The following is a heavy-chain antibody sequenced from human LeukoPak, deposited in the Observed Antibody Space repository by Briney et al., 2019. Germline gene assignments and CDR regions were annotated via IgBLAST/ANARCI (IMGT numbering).Heavy chain of an antibody. J-gene: IGHJ4*02. CDR3: ASGYSYGHFDY. Sequence: SETLSLTCAVYGGSFSGYYWSWIRQPPAKGLEWIGEINHSGSTNYNPSLTSQVTISVDTSKNQFSLKLSSVTAADTAVYYCASGYSYGHFDYWGQGTLVTVSS. CDR1: GGSFSGYY. CDR2: INHSGST. D-gene: IGHD5-18*01. V-gene: IGHV4-34*01.